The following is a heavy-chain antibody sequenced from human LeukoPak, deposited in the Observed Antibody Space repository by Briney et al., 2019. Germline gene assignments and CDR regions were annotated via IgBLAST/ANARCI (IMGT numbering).Heavy chain of an antibody. D-gene: IGHD2-8*01. CDR2: INPNSGGT. J-gene: IGHJ4*02. Sequence: ASVKVSCKASGYTSTGYYMHWVRQAPGQGLEWMGRINPNSGGTNYAQKFQGRVTMTRDTSISTAYMELSRLRSDDTAVYYCARGLMVYHTGEEADYWGQGTLVTVSS. CDR1: GYTSTGYY. V-gene: IGHV1-2*06. CDR3: ARGLMVYHTGEEADY.